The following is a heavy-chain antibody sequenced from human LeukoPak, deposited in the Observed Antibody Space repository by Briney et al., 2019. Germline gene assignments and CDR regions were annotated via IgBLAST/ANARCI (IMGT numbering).Heavy chain of an antibody. CDR3: ARGRTGESDYFDY. V-gene: IGHV3-53*01. J-gene: IGHJ4*02. CDR1: GFTVSSNY. Sequence: PGGSLRLSCAASGFTVSSNYMSWLRQAPGKGLEWVSVIYSGGSTYYADSVKGRFTISRDNSKNTLYLQMNSLRAEDTAVYYCARGRTGESDYFDYWGQGTLVTVSS. D-gene: IGHD7-27*01. CDR2: IYSGGST.